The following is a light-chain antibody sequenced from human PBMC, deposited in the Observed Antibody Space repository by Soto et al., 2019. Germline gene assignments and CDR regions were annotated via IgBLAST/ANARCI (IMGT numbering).Light chain of an antibody. J-gene: IGLJ2*01. Sequence: QSALTQPASVSGSPGQSITISCSGTSSDIGSYNLVSWYQQHPGKAPKLVIFEGSRLPSGISSRFSGSKSGNTASLTISGLQAEDEADYYCSSYAGNNILVVFGGGTKLTVL. CDR1: SSDIGSYNL. CDR3: SSYAGNNILVV. V-gene: IGLV2-23*01. CDR2: EGS.